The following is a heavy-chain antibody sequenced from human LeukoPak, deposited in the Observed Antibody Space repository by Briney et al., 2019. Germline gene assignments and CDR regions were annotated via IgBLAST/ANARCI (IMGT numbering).Heavy chain of an antibody. J-gene: IGHJ4*02. CDR3: ARAEDCSGGSCSNTFDY. CDR1: GGTSSSYA. CDR2: IIPIFGTA. Sequence: SVKVSCKASGGTSSSYAISGVRQAPGQGLEWMGGIIPIFGTANYAQKFQGRVTITADESTSTAYMELSSLRSEDTAVYYCARAEDCSGGSCSNTFDYWGQGTLVTVSS. V-gene: IGHV1-69*13. D-gene: IGHD2-15*01.